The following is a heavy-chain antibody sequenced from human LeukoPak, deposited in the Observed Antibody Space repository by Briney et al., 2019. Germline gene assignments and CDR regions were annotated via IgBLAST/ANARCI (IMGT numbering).Heavy chain of an antibody. CDR3: ARRGYDILTGYFGFDY. Sequence: GGSLTLSCAASGFTFSSYSMNWVRQAPGKGLEWVSSISSSSIYIYYADSVKGRFTIARDNAKNSLYLQMNSLRAEDTAVYYCARRGYDILTGYFGFDYWGQGTLVTVSS. J-gene: IGHJ4*02. CDR2: ISSSSIYI. V-gene: IGHV3-21*01. CDR1: GFTFSSYS. D-gene: IGHD3-9*01.